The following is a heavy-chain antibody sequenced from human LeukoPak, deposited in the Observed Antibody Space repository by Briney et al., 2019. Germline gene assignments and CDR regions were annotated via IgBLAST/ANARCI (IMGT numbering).Heavy chain of an antibody. CDR2: IRQDGSVQ. J-gene: IGHJ6*02. Sequence: GGSLRLSCAASGFTFSSYWMSWVRQAPGKGLEWVANIRQDGSVQNYVDSVKGRFTISRDNAKNSLYLQMNSLRAEDTAVYYCARGYADTAMLTAYYGMDVWGQGTTVAVSS. CDR1: GFTFSSYW. V-gene: IGHV3-7*01. CDR3: ARGYADTAMLTAYYGMDV. D-gene: IGHD5-18*01.